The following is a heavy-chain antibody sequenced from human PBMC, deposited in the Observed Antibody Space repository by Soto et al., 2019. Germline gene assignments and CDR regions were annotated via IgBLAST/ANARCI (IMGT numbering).Heavy chain of an antibody. V-gene: IGHV5-51*01. Sequence: PGESLKISCKGSGYSFTSYWIGWVRQMPGKGLEWMGIIYPGDSDTRYSPSFQGQVTISADKSISTAYLQWSSLKASDTAMYYCARQTEITMVRGGRNQYGMDVWGQGTTVTVSS. CDR3: ARQTEITMVRGGRNQYGMDV. CDR2: IYPGDSDT. J-gene: IGHJ6*02. D-gene: IGHD3-10*01. CDR1: GYSFTSYW.